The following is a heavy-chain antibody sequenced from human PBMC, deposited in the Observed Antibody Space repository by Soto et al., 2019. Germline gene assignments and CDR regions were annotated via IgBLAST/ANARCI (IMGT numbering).Heavy chain of an antibody. J-gene: IGHJ4*02. CDR2: ISWNSGSI. V-gene: IGHV3-9*01. CDR1: GFTFDDYA. CDR3: ATGESAAVAANCYSGY. Sequence: EVQLVESGGGLVQPGRSLRVSCAASGFTFDDYAMHWVRQAPGKGLEWVSGISWNSGSIGYADSVQVRVTISRDNDKNYLYLEINSLRNQDSALYYGATGESAAVAANCYSGYWGQGNLVTVSS. D-gene: IGHD6-19*01.